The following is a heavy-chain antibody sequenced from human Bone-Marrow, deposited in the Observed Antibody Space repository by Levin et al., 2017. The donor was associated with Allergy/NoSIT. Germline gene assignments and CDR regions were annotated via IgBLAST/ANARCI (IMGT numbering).Heavy chain of an antibody. J-gene: IGHJ4*02. CDR2: IYPDDSDA. CDR1: GYLFTDFW. Sequence: GESLKISCKASGYLFTDFWIGWVRQLPGKGLEWMGIIYPDDSDARYRPSFQGQVSISVDKSINTVYLQWISLKASDTATYFCARKGAGYGSETIDYWGQGTRVTVSS. CDR3: ARKGAGYGSETIDY. D-gene: IGHD3-10*01. V-gene: IGHV5-51*01.